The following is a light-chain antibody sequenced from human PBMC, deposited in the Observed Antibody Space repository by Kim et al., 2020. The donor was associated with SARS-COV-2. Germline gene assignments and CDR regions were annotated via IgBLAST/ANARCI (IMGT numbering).Light chain of an antibody. V-gene: IGKV3-15*01. CDR2: GAS. CDR3: QQYHHWPPIT. Sequence: EIVMTQSPATLSVSPGERATLSCRASQSVSIDLAWYQQKPGQTPRLLIYGASTRATGIPARFSGSGSGTDFTLTITSLQSEDFAVYYCQQYHHWPPITFGQGTRLEIK. J-gene: IGKJ5*01. CDR1: QSVSID.